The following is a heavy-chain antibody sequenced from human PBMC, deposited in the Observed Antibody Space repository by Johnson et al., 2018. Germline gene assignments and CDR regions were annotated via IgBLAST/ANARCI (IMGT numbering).Heavy chain of an antibody. CDR1: GFTFSNAW. J-gene: IGHJ1*01. Sequence: VELGQAGGGLVQPGGSLRLSCAASGFTFSNAWMSWVRQAPGKGLEWVGRIKSKTEGGTTDYADSVKGRFTISRENSKNTLYLQMNSLGAEDTAVYYCAGEFEWLIGGGYFQHWGQGTLVTVSS. D-gene: IGHD3-3*01. CDR2: IKSKTEGGTT. CDR3: AGEFEWLIGGGYFQH. V-gene: IGHV3-15*01.